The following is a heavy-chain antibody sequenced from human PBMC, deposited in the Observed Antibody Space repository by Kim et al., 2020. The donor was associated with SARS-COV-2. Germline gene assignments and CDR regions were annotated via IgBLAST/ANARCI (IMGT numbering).Heavy chain of an antibody. CDR3: ARDKRGYYAMDV. J-gene: IGHJ6*02. CDR1: GFTFSSYS. CDR2: ISSSSNTI. V-gene: IGHV3-48*02. Sequence: GGSLRLSCAASGFTFSSYSMNWVRQAPGKGLEWVSYISSSSNTIYYAESVKGRFTFSRDNAKNSLHLQMNSLRDEDTAVYYCARDKRGYYAMDVWGQGT.